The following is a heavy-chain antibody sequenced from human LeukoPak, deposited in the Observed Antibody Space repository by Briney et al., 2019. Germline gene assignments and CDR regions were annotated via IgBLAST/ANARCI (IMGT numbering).Heavy chain of an antibody. CDR2: IVAGGGGS. CDR1: GFTFSSYA. D-gene: IGHD3-10*01. V-gene: IGHV3-23*01. J-gene: IGHJ4*02. Sequence: GGSLRLSCAASGFTFSSYAMSWVRQAPGKGLQWVSAIVAGGGGSAYADSVKGRFTISRDNSKNTLYLEMNSLRAEDTAVYHCAKEPTGAFDCRGQGTLVTVSS. CDR3: AKEPTGAFDC.